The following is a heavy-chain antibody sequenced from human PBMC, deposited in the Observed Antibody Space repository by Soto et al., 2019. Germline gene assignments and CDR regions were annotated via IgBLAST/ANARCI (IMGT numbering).Heavy chain of an antibody. CDR2: ISWNSGSI. Sequence: EVQLVESGGGLVQPGRSLRLSCAASGFTFDDYAMHWVRQAPGKGLEWVSSISWNSGSIGYADSVKGRFTISRDNDKNSLYLQLNSLRAEDAALYYCAKDMAGRPKDGMDVWGQGTTVTVSS. CDR3: AKDMAGRPKDGMDV. D-gene: IGHD6-6*01. V-gene: IGHV3-9*01. CDR1: GFTFDDYA. J-gene: IGHJ6*02.